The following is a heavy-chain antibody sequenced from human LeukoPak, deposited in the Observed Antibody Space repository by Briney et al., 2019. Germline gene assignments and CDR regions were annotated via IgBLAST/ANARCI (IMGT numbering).Heavy chain of an antibody. CDR3: ARERYCSGGSCYQEFDY. CDR1: GYTFTGYY. V-gene: IGHV1-2*06. D-gene: IGHD2-15*01. Sequence: ASVKVSCKASGYTFTGYYMHWVRQAPGQGLEWMGRINPNSGGTNCAQKFQGRVTMTRDTSISTAYMELSRLRSDDTAVYYCARERYCSGGSCYQEFDYWGQGTLVTVSS. J-gene: IGHJ4*02. CDR2: INPNSGGT.